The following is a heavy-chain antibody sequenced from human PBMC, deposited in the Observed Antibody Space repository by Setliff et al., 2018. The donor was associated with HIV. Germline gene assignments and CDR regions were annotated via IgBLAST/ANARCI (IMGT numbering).Heavy chain of an antibody. CDR2: IYYRGNT. D-gene: IGHD2-21*02. J-gene: IGHJ1*01. CDR1: GGSIRSSSYY. Sequence: SETLSLTCNVSGGSIRSSSYYWGWIRQPPGKGLEWIGCIYYRGNTYYNPSLKSRVTISVDTSKNQFSLKLTSVTAADTAMYYCARHYGAVKSVVTVVAKYFPHWGQGTLVTVSS. CDR3: ARHYGAVKSVVTVVAKYFPH. V-gene: IGHV4-39*01.